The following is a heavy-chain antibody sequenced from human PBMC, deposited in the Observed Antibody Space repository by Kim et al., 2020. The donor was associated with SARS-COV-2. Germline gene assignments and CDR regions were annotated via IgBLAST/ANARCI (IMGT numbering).Heavy chain of an antibody. Sequence: SQTLALTCDISGDSVSSNSAAWNWIRQSPSRGLEWLGRTYYRAKWYTDYALSVKGRITINPDTSKNQVSLQLNSVTPEDTAVYYCARDRQRAGTGVDYWGRGTLVTVSS. J-gene: IGHJ4*02. CDR2: TYYRAKWYT. D-gene: IGHD6-19*01. CDR1: GDSVSSNSAA. V-gene: IGHV6-1*01. CDR3: ARDRQRAGTGVDY.